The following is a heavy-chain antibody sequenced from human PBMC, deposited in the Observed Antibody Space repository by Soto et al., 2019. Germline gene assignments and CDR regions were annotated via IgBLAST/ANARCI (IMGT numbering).Heavy chain of an antibody. D-gene: IGHD6-6*01. CDR1: SGYFSGYY. Sequence: SETLCLTYSIYSGYFSGYYWRWIRQPPGKGLEWIGEISQSGNTNYSPSLKSRVSISIDTSKKQFSLNLASVSAADTAVYYCARAPKVSGSSQTRPDFWGQGTLVTVSS. CDR2: ISQSGNT. CDR3: ARAPKVSGSSQTRPDF. V-gene: IGHV4-34*01. J-gene: IGHJ4*02.